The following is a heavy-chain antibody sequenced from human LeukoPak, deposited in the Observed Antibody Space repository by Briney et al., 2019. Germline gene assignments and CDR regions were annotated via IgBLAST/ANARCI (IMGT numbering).Heavy chain of an antibody. J-gene: IGHJ5*02. CDR2: IIPILGIA. D-gene: IGHD2-15*01. CDR3: ARDRIGYCSGGSCYVAGINWFDP. V-gene: IGHV1-69*04. CDR1: GGTFSSYA. Sequence: SVTVSCKASGGTFSSYAISWVRQAPGQGLEWMGRIIPILGIANYAQKFQGRVTITADKSTSTAYMELSSLRSEDTAVYYCARDRIGYCSGGSCYVAGINWFDPWGQGTLVTVSS.